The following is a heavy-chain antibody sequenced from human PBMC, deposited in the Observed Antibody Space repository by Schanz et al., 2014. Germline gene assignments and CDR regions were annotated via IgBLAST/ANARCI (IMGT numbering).Heavy chain of an antibody. CDR3: ASPSGYSDYGTYFDF. J-gene: IGHJ4*02. V-gene: IGHV3-48*01. Sequence: EVQLVESGGGLVQPGGSLRLSCSASGFTFSSYSMNWVRQAPGKGLEWVSDISSGSSYANYADSVKGRFTISRDNSKNTLYLQMNSLRTEDTAVYYCASPSGYSDYGTYFDFWGQGTLVTVSS. CDR1: GFTFSSYS. D-gene: IGHD5-12*01. CDR2: ISSGSSYA.